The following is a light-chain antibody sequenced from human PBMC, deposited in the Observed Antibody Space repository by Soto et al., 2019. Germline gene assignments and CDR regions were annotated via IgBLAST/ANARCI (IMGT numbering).Light chain of an antibody. CDR2: AGS. J-gene: IGKJ1*01. CDR1: QAIRNA. V-gene: IGKV1-17*01. CDR3: LQHNTYPWT. Sequence: DLQMTQSPSSLSASVGDRVKITCRASQAIRNALGWFQQRPGKAPKRLIYAGSTLQGGVPSRFSGGGSGTEFTLTISSLQPEDFATYYCLQHNTYPWTFGQGTKVEV.